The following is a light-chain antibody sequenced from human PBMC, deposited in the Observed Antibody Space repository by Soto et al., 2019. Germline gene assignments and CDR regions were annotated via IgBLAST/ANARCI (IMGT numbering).Light chain of an antibody. Sequence: EIVMTQSPATLSVSPGERATLSCRASQSVRNNLAWYQQKPGLAPRLLIYGASTRATGIPARFSGSGSGTEFKLTISSLQSEDFAVYYCQQYNNWPPYTFGQGTKVDIK. CDR3: QQYNNWPPYT. CDR1: QSVRNN. V-gene: IGKV3-15*01. J-gene: IGKJ2*01. CDR2: GAS.